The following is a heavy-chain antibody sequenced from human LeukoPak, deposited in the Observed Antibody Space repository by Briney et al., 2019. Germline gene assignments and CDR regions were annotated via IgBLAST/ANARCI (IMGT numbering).Heavy chain of an antibody. J-gene: IGHJ4*02. CDR2: IYYLGAT. CDR1: GGSISSDY. Sequence: SETLSLTCTVSGGSISSDYWSWIRQPPGKGLEWIGYIYYLGATNYNPSLESRVAISTDTSKTQFSLKVTSVTAADTAVYYCAKAGSSGLFDSWGQGILVTVSS. CDR3: AKAGSSGLFDS. V-gene: IGHV4-59*01. D-gene: IGHD3-22*01.